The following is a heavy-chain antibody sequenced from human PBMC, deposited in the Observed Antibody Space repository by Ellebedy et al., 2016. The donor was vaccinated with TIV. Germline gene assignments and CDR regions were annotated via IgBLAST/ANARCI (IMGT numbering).Heavy chain of an antibody. D-gene: IGHD6-13*01. Sequence: GESLKISCAASGFSVSSNYINWVRQAPGKGLEWVSVIYSSGSTYYADSVKGRFTISRDNSKNTLYLQMNSLRAEDTAVYYCARGGAAVKFDYWGQGTLVTVSS. J-gene: IGHJ4*02. CDR3: ARGGAAVKFDY. CDR2: IYSSGST. V-gene: IGHV3-53*01. CDR1: GFSVSSNY.